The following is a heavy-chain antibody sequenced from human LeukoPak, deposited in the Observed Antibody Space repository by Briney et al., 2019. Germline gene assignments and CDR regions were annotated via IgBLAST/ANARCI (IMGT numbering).Heavy chain of an antibody. J-gene: IGHJ5*02. V-gene: IGHV3-23*01. D-gene: IGHD2-15*01. Sequence: GGSLRLSCAASGFTFSDYALSWVRQAPGKGLEWVSGISGSGGSTYYADSVEGRFTISRDNSKNTFYLQMNSLRAEDTAVYYCARGPYCSGGSCYSLGEFDPWGQGTLVTVSS. CDR3: ARGPYCSGGSCYSLGEFDP. CDR2: ISGSGGST. CDR1: GFTFSDYA.